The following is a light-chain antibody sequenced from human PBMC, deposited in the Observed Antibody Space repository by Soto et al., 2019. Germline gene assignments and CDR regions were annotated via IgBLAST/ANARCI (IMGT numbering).Light chain of an antibody. CDR3: QSYDSSLSGSSYV. CDR2: GNS. CDR1: SSNIGAGYD. V-gene: IGLV1-40*01. J-gene: IGLJ1*01. Sequence: QSVLTQPPSVSGAPGQRVTISCTGSSSNIGAGYDVHWYQQLPETAPKLLIYGNSNRPSGVPDRFSGSKSGTSASLAITGLQAEDEADYYCQSYDSSLSGSSYVFGTGTKLTVL.